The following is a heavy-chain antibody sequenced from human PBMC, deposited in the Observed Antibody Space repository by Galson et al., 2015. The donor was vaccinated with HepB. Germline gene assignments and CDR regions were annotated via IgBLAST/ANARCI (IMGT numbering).Heavy chain of an antibody. CDR1: DDTFRNYN. V-gene: IGHV1-18*01. J-gene: IGHJ3*02. CDR2: ISAYTGNT. Sequence: SVKVSCKASDDTFRNYNVNWVRQAPGQGLEWMGWISAYTGNTNYAQKLQGRLTMTTDTSTNTVYMELRSLTSDDTAVYYCARDRKAFFGDSFDIWGQGTMVAVSS. CDR3: ARDRKAFFGDSFDI. D-gene: IGHD3-3*01.